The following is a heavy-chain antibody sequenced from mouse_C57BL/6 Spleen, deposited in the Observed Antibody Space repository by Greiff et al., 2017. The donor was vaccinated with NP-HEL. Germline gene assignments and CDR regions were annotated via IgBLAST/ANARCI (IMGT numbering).Heavy chain of an antibody. CDR1: GFTFSSYG. J-gene: IGHJ2*01. V-gene: IGHV5-6*01. CDR3: ARHGDDY. Sequence: DVHLVESGGDLVKPGGSLKLSCAASGFTFSSYGMSWVRQTPDKRLEWVATISSGGSYTYYPDSVKGRFTISRDNAKNTLYLQMSSLKSEDTAMYYCARHGDDYWGQGTTLTVSS. D-gene: IGHD3-3*01. CDR2: ISSGGSYT.